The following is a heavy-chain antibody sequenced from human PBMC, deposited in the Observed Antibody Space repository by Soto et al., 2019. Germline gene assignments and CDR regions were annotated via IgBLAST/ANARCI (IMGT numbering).Heavy chain of an antibody. Sequence: SETQSLTCTVSGGSISSYYWSWIRQPPGKGLEWIGYIYYSGSTNYNPSLKSRVTISVDTSKNQFSLKLSSVTAADTAVYYCARARGYSYGYPFDYWGQGTLVTVSS. D-gene: IGHD5-18*01. CDR2: IYYSGST. CDR1: GGSISSYY. CDR3: ARARGYSYGYPFDY. V-gene: IGHV4-59*01. J-gene: IGHJ4*02.